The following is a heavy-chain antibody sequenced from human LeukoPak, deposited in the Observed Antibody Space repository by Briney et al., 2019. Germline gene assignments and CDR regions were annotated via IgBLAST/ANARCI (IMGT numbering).Heavy chain of an antibody. J-gene: IGHJ4*02. CDR1: GGSISSSSYY. D-gene: IGHD1-26*01. Sequence: PSETLSLTCTVSGGSISSSSYYWGWIRQPPGKGLEWIGSIYYSGSTYYNPSLKSRVHISIDESKNHLYLNLASVTAADTAVYYCSRESGPFCPFGHWGQGTLVAVTS. CDR2: IYYSGST. V-gene: IGHV4-39*07. CDR3: SRESGPFCPFGH.